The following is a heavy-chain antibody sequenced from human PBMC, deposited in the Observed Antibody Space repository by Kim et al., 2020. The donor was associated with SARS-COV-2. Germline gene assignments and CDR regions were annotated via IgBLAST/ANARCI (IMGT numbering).Heavy chain of an antibody. D-gene: IGHD3-10*01. CDR3: AKAAYVTKGHRGVTPPCGS. V-gene: IGHV3-23*01. J-gene: IGHJ5*02. Sequence: GGSLRLSCAASGFTFSNYAMTWVRQAPGKGLDWVSVISGNGFFTFYADNVRGRFTISRDNSRDTLYLQMNNLRGEDTAIYYCAKAAYVTKGHRGVTPPCGSWGQGTLVTVSS. CDR1: GFTFSNYA. CDR2: ISGNGFFT.